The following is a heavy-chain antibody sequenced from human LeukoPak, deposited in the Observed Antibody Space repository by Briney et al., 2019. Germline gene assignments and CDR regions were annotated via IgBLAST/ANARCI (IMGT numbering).Heavy chain of an antibody. CDR1: GFTFSSYG. V-gene: IGHV3-33*06. Sequence: GRSLRLSCAASGFTFSSYGMHWVRQAPGKGLEWVAVIWYDGSNKYYADSVKGRFTISRDNSKNTLYLQMDSLRAEDTAVYYCAKDGTAMVSGYFDYWGQGTLVTVSS. CDR3: AKDGTAMVSGYFDY. CDR2: IWYDGSNK. J-gene: IGHJ4*02. D-gene: IGHD5-18*01.